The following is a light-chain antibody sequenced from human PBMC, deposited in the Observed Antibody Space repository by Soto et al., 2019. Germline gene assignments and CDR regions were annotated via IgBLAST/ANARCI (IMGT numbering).Light chain of an antibody. V-gene: IGLV2-14*01. CDR3: SSYTSSSTQV. Sequence: QSALTQPASVSGSPGQSITISCTGTSSDVGGYNYVSWYQQHPGKAPKLMIXDVSXRPXGVSNRFXXSKSGNXXSXTIXGXXXXXXXXYYCSSYTSSSTQVFGGGTKVTVL. CDR1: SSDVGGYNY. CDR2: DVS. J-gene: IGLJ2*01.